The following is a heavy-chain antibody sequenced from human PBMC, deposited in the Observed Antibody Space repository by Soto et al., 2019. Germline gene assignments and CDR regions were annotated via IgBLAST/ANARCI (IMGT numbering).Heavy chain of an antibody. J-gene: IGHJ4*02. D-gene: IGHD6-13*01. Sequence: SETLSLTCTVSGGSISSSSYYWGWIRQPPGKGLEWIGSIYYSGSTYYNPSLKSRVTISVDTSKNQFSLKLSSVTAADTAVYYCARHDVSAAASYYFDYWGQGTLVTVSS. CDR1: GGSISSSSYY. V-gene: IGHV4-39*01. CDR3: ARHDVSAAASYYFDY. CDR2: IYYSGST.